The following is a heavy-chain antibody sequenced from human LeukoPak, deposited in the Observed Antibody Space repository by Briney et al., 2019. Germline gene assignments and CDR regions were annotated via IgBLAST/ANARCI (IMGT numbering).Heavy chain of an antibody. Sequence: GRSLRLSCAASGFTFSSSAMRWVRQAPGKGLEWVAVISYDESNKYYADSVKGRFTISRDNSKNTLYLQMNSLRAEDTAVYYCARGTDTKPFWSGYWVDVWGQGTTVTVSS. CDR2: ISYDESNK. D-gene: IGHD3-3*01. J-gene: IGHJ6*02. CDR3: ARGTDTKPFWSGYWVDV. V-gene: IGHV3-30*03. CDR1: GFTFSSSA.